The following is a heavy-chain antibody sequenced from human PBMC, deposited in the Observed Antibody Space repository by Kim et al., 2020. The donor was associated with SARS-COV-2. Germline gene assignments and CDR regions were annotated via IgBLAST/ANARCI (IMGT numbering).Heavy chain of an antibody. CDR2: ISSSGSTI. D-gene: IGHD4-17*01. Sequence: GGSLRLSCAASGFTFSDYYMSWIRQAPGKGLEWVSYISSSGSTIYYADSVKGRFTISRDNAKNSLYLQMNSLRAEDTAVYYCARVINPYGWMTRDYYFDYWGQGTLVTVSS. J-gene: IGHJ4*02. CDR1: GFTFSDYY. CDR3: ARVINPYGWMTRDYYFDY. V-gene: IGHV3-11*01.